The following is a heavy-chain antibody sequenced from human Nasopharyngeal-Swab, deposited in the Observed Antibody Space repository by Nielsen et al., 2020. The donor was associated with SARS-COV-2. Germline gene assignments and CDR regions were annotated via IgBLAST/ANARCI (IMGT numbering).Heavy chain of an antibody. CDR2: FDPEDGET. V-gene: IGHV1-24*01. J-gene: IGHJ6*03. CDR3: ARGRRKEIVVVIRAYYYYYMDV. Sequence: ASVKVSCKVSGYTLTELSMHWVRQAPGKGLEWMGGFDPEDGETIYAQKFQGRVTMTEDTSTDTAYMELSSLRSEDTAVYYCARGRRKEIVVVIRAYYYYYMDVWGKGTTVTVSS. CDR1: GYTLTELS. D-gene: IGHD3-22*01.